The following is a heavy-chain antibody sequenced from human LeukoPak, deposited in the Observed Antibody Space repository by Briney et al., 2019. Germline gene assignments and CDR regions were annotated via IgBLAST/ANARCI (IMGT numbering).Heavy chain of an antibody. J-gene: IGHJ4*02. CDR2: ISPNGGGT. Sequence: PGASVKVSCKASGYIFTDYYMHWVRQAPGQGLEWIGWISPNGGGTKYAQQFQGRVTMTRDASVTTAYMELSGLTSDDTAVYYCAKSIGGAFDYWGQGTLVIVSS. CDR3: AKSIGGAFDY. CDR1: GYIFTDYY. D-gene: IGHD3-16*01. V-gene: IGHV1-2*02.